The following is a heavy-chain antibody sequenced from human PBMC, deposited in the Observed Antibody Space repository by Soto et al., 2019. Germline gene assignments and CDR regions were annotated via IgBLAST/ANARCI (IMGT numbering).Heavy chain of an antibody. CDR1: DASCCDCD. CDR2: INHSGST. Sequence: TKCHTRIVADASCCDCDGILVHKHTMCGLEWIGEINHSGSTNYNPSLKSRVTISVDTSKNQSSLKLSSVTAADTAVYYCARYPPQGEFLEPDRGMDVLGHGT. V-gene: IGHV4-34*01. CDR3: ARYPPQGEFLEPDRGMDV. D-gene: IGHD3-3*01. J-gene: IGHJ6*02.